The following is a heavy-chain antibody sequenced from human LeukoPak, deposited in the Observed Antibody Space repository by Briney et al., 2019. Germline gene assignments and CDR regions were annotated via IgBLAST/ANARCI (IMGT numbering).Heavy chain of an antibody. CDR1: GGSFSGYY. CDR3: ASGTTAALGAFDI. Sequence: SETLSLTCAVYGGSFSGYYWSWIRQPPGKGLEWIGEINHSGSTNYNPSLKSRVTISVDTSKNQFSLKLSSVTAADTAVYYCASGTTAALGAFDIWGQGTMVTVSS. CDR2: INHSGST. D-gene: IGHD4-17*01. V-gene: IGHV4-34*01. J-gene: IGHJ3*02.